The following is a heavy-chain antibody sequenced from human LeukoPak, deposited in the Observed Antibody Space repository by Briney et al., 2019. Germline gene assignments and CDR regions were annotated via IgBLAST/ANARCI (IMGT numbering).Heavy chain of an antibody. J-gene: IGHJ4*02. CDR1: GFTFSDYY. V-gene: IGHV3-11*04. D-gene: IGHD3-3*01. Sequence: GGSLRLSCAASGFTFSDYYMSWLRQAPGKALEWVSYISSSGSTIYYAPSVKGRFTITKDHAKNFPYPEINHRRGDDPPVYYCAGSAYEFWSGYYSGFYYWGQGTLVTVSP. CDR2: ISSSGSTI. CDR3: AGSAYEFWSGYYSGFYY.